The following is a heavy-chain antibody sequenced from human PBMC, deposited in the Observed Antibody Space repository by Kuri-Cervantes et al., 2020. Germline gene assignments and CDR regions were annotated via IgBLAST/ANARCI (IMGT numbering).Heavy chain of an antibody. J-gene: IGHJ4*02. V-gene: IGHV1-2*04. D-gene: IGHD3-16*02. CDR1: GYTFTGYY. Sequence: ASVKVSCKASGYTFTGYYMHWVRQAPGQGLEWMGWINPNSGGTNYAQKFQGWVTMTRDTSISTAYMELSRLRSDDTAVYYCARDYVWGSYRLIDYWGQGTLVTVSS. CDR3: ARDYVWGSYRLIDY. CDR2: INPNSGGT.